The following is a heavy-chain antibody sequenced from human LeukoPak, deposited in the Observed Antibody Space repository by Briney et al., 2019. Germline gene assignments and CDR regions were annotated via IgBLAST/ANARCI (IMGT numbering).Heavy chain of an antibody. CDR2: IIPTFGTA. D-gene: IGHD1-26*01. CDR3: ARAKWELVRGVNWFDP. V-gene: IGHV1-69*13. Sequence: SVKVSCKASGCTFSSYAISWVRQAPGQGLEWMGGIIPTFGTANYAQKFQGRVTITADESTSTAYMELSSLRSEDTAVYYCARAKWELVRGVNWFDPWGQGTLVTVSS. CDR1: GCTFSSYA. J-gene: IGHJ5*02.